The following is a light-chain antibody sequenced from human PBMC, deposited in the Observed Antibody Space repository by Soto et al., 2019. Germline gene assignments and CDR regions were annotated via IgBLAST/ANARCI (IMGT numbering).Light chain of an antibody. Sequence: PGERATLSCRASQSLSSSYLAWYQQKPGQAPRLLIYDASNRATGIPARFTGTGSGTGFSLTISSLEPEDFATYYCQQRSKWPLTFGGGTKVDIK. CDR2: DAS. V-gene: IGKV3D-20*02. J-gene: IGKJ4*01. CDR1: QSLSSSY. CDR3: QQRSKWPLT.